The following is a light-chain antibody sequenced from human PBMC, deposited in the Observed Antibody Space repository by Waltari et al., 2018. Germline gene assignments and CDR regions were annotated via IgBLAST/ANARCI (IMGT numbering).Light chain of an antibody. CDR3: MIWHSSAYV. Sequence: QAVLTQPSPLSASPGASASITCTLRSGINVGSYRIHWYQQKPGSPPQYLLRYRSESDNERVSGVPSRFSGSTDASANAWILLSSGLQSEDEADYYCMIWHSSAYVFGGGTKLTVL. CDR2: YRSESDN. J-gene: IGLJ2*01. V-gene: IGLV5-45*03. CDR1: SGINVGSYR.